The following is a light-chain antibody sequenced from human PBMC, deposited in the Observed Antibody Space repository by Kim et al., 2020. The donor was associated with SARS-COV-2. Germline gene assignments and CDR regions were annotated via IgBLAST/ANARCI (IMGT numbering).Light chain of an antibody. CDR2: NDN. CDR3: ATWDVSLNGWV. CDR1: SSNVGRHF. V-gene: IGLV1-44*01. J-gene: IGLJ3*02. Sequence: GQRVTFSCSGSSSNVGRHFVTWYQQLPGTAPKVFIYNDNQRPSGVPDRFSGSRSGTSASLAISGLQSEDEADYYCATWDVSLNGWVFGGGTQLTVL.